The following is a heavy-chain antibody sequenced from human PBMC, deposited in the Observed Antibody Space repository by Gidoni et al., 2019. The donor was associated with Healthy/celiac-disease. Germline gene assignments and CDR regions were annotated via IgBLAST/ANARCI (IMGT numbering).Heavy chain of an antibody. CDR3: ARDVFLVDYYDSSAGFDGMDV. CDR1: GFTFSDYY. J-gene: IGHJ6*02. CDR2: ISSSGSTI. V-gene: IGHV3-11*01. D-gene: IGHD3-22*01. Sequence: QVQLVESGGGLVKPGGSLRLSCAASGFTFSDYYMSWIRQAPGKGLELVSYISSSGSTIYYADSVKGRFTISRDNAKNSLYLQMNSLRAEDTAVYYCARDVFLVDYYDSSAGFDGMDVWGQGTTVTVSS.